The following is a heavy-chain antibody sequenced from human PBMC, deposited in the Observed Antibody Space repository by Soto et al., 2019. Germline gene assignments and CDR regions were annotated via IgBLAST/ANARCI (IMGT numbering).Heavy chain of an antibody. CDR2: IGAARDP. V-gene: IGHV3-13*05. Sequence: RLSCATSGFTFSNFDMRWVRQVPGKGLEWVSAIGAARDPYYLGSVKGRFTISRENAKNSVYLQMNDLRAGDSAVYYCARAYTGRLPRRADYYYAMDVWGQGTTVTVSS. J-gene: IGHJ6*02. CDR1: GFTFSNFD. CDR3: ARAYTGRLPRRADYYYAMDV. D-gene: IGHD2-2*02.